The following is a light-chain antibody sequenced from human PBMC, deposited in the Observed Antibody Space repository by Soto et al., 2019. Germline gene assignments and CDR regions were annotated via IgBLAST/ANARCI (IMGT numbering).Light chain of an antibody. CDR1: SSDVGGYNY. CDR3: CSYAGSYTFVV. V-gene: IGLV2-11*01. CDR2: DVS. J-gene: IGLJ2*01. Sequence: QSVRTQPRSVSGSPGQSVTISCTGTSSDVGGYNYVSWYQQHPGKAPKLMIYDVSKRPSGVPDRFSGSKSGNTASLTISGLQAEDEADYYCCSYAGSYTFVVFGGGTKVTVL.